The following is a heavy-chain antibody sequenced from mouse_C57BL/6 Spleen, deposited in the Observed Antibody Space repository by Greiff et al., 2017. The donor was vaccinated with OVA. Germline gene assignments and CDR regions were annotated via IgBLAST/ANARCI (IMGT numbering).Heavy chain of an antibody. J-gene: IGHJ1*03. CDR2: IDPSDSYT. CDR3: ARYYGSPWYFDV. Sequence: VQLQQPGAELVKPGASVKLSCKASGYTFTSYWMQWVKQRPGQGLEWIGEIDPSDSYTNYNQKFKGKATLTVDTSSSTAYMQLSSLTSEDSAVYYCARYYGSPWYFDVWGTGTTVTVSS. CDR1: GYTFTSYW. V-gene: IGHV1-50*01. D-gene: IGHD1-1*01.